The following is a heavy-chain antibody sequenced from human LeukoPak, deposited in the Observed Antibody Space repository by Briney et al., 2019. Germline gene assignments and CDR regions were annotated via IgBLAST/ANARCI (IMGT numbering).Heavy chain of an antibody. CDR3: AREMVVPAAISRYYYYYGMDV. Sequence: PSQTLSLTCTVSGGSISSGDYYWSWIRQPPGKGLEWFGYIYYSGSTYYNPSLKSRVTISVDTSKNQFSLKLSSVTAADTAVYYCAREMVVPAAISRYYYYYGMDVWGQGTTVTVSS. J-gene: IGHJ6*02. CDR2: IYYSGST. V-gene: IGHV4-30-4*01. D-gene: IGHD2-2*01. CDR1: GGSISSGDYY.